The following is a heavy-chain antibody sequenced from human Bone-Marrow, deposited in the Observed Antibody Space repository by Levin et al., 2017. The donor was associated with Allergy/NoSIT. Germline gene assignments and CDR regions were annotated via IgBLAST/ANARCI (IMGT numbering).Heavy chain of an antibody. CDR1: GFTFSDYS. CDR2: ITSTGKIQ. D-gene: IGHD3-3*01. Sequence: PGGSLRLSCAASGFTFSDYSMSWVRQAPGKGLEWVSYITSTGKIQYYADSVKGRFTVSRDNAKKSLFLQMNSLRVEDTAVYFCARDLSFYDFWSSQGLNDYWGQGTLVTVSS. V-gene: IGHV3-48*01. J-gene: IGHJ4*02. CDR3: ARDLSFYDFWSSQGLNDY.